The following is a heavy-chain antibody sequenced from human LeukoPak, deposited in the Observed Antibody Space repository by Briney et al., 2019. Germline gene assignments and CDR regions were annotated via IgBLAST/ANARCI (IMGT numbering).Heavy chain of an antibody. J-gene: IGHJ4*02. CDR1: GGSISSYY. V-gene: IGHV4-59*01. Sequence: SETLSLTCTVSGGSISSYYWSWIRQPPGKGLEWIGYIHYSGSTNYNPSLKSRVTISVDTSKNQFSLKLSSVTAADTAVYYCARGRGYSYGTFDYWGQGTLVTVSS. CDR3: ARGRGYSYGTFDY. CDR2: IHYSGST. D-gene: IGHD5-18*01.